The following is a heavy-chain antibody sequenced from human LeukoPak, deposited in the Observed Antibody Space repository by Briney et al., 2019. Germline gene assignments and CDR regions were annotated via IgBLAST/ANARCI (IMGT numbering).Heavy chain of an antibody. J-gene: IGHJ4*02. Sequence: GGSLRLSCAASGFTFSSYAMSWVRQAPGKGLEWVSALSGSGDSTYFADSVKGRFTISRDNSKNTLYLQMNSLRAEDTAVYFCAKEGDSSGFSRDYFDYWGQGTLVTVPS. CDR3: AKEGDSSGFSRDYFDY. D-gene: IGHD3-22*01. CDR2: LSGSGDST. CDR1: GFTFSSYA. V-gene: IGHV3-23*01.